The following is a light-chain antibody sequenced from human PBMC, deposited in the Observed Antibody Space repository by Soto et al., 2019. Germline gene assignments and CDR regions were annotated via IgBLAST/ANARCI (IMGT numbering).Light chain of an antibody. CDR2: EVT. J-gene: IGLJ1*01. Sequence: QSALTQPASVPGSPGQSVTISCSGSDIGNYNLVSWYQHLPGRAPKLLIFEVTMRPSGISDRFSGSKSASTASLTISGLQAEDEGDYYCASYAGSRTYVFGSGTKVTVL. CDR3: ASYAGSRTYV. CDR1: SDIGNYNL. V-gene: IGLV2-23*02.